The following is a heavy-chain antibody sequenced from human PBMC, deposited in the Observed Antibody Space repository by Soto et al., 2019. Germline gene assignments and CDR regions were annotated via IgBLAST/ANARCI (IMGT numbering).Heavy chain of an antibody. CDR1: GVSIGSYF. J-gene: IGHJ6*02. D-gene: IGHD3-16*02. CDR2: IYTSGST. V-gene: IGHV4-4*07. Sequence: SVTLSVTYTFSGVSIGSYFLIWIRQPAGKPLEWIGRIYTSGSTNYNPSLKSRVTMSVDTSKNQFSLNLSSVTAADTSVYYCAREGASGFVMECWGQRTSVTVFS. CDR3: AREGASGFVMEC.